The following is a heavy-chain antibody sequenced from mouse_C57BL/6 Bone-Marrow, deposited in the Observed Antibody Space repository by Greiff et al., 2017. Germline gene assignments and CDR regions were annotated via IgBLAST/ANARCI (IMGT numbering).Heavy chain of an antibody. CDR2: IYPRSGNT. Sequence: QVQLKQSGAELARPGASVKLSCKASGYTFTSYGISWVKQRTGQGLEWIGEIYPRSGNTYYNEKFKGKATLTAAKSASTAYMELRSLTSEDSSVYFCARSGGWLLRDFDYWGQGTTLTVSS. CDR1: GYTFTSYG. D-gene: IGHD2-3*01. V-gene: IGHV1-81*01. J-gene: IGHJ2*01. CDR3: ARSGGWLLRDFDY.